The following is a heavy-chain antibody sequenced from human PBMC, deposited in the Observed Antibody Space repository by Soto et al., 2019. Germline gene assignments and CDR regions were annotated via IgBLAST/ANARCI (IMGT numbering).Heavy chain of an antibody. J-gene: IGHJ6*03. D-gene: IGHD2-15*01. CDR1: GGSFMSYS. CDR3: AKSLLFVDHAYMDV. Sequence: QVQLVQSGAELKKSGSSVKVSCEASGGSFMSYSFTWVRQAPGQGLEWMGRIIPIQNKANYAPKFQDRVTITADRSTRTVYMDLRSLRPEDTAVYYCAKSLLFVDHAYMDVWGKGTTVTVSS. CDR2: IIPIQNKA. V-gene: IGHV1-69*02.